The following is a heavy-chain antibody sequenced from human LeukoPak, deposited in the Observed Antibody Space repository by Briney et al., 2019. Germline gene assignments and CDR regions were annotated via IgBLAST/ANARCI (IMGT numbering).Heavy chain of an antibody. CDR3: ARDHSPKWGSGERYFDY. CDR2: MRDDGSDI. V-gene: IGHV3-33*01. Sequence: PGGSLRLSCAASGFTLSTYGMHWVRQAPGKGLEWVAVMRDDGSDIYYADSLKGRFTISRDNSKNTLYLHMNSLGAEDTAIYYCARDHSPKWGSGERYFDYWGQGTLVTVSS. D-gene: IGHD7-27*01. CDR1: GFTLSTYG. J-gene: IGHJ4*02.